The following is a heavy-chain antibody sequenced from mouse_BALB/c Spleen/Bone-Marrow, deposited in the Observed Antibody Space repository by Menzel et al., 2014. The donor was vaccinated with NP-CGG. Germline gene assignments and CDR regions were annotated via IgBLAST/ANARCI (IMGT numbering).Heavy chain of an antibody. Sequence: EVQLQESGAELVKPGASVKLSCTASGFNIKDTYMHWVKQRPEQGLEWIGRIDPANGNTKYDPKFQGKATITADTSSNTAYLRLSGLTSEDIAVYYCAMYYYGSSLFAYWGQGTLVTVSA. CDR2: IDPANGNT. J-gene: IGHJ3*01. CDR1: GFNIKDTY. D-gene: IGHD1-1*01. CDR3: AMYYYGSSLFAY. V-gene: IGHV14-3*02.